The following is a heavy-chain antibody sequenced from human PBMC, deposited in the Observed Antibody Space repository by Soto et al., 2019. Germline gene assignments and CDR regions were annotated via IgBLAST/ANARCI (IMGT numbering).Heavy chain of an antibody. J-gene: IGHJ6*02. CDR2: ISAYNGNT. Sequence: QVQLVQSGAEVKKPGASVKVSCKASGYTFTSYGISWVRQAPGQGLEWMGWISAYNGNTNYAQKLQGRVTMTXXTXTXXAYMELRSLRSDDTAVYYCARDGDYKLYYYYGMDVWGQGTTVTVSS. CDR3: ARDGDYKLYYYYGMDV. D-gene: IGHD4-17*01. CDR1: GYTFTSYG. V-gene: IGHV1-18*01.